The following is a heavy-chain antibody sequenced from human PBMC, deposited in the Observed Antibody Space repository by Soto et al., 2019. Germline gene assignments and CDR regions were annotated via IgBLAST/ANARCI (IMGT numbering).Heavy chain of an antibody. D-gene: IGHD3-22*01. V-gene: IGHV2-5*02. CDR3: AHRTYYYDSSVYYSREEDFQH. Sequence: QITLKESGPTLVKPTQTLTLTCTFSGFSLSTSGVGVGWIRQPPGKALEWLALIYWDDDKRYSPSLKSRLTITKATSKNQVVLTMTNLDPVDTATYHCAHRTYYYDSSVYYSREEDFQHWGQGTLVTVSS. CDR2: IYWDDDK. CDR1: GFSLSTSGVG. J-gene: IGHJ1*01.